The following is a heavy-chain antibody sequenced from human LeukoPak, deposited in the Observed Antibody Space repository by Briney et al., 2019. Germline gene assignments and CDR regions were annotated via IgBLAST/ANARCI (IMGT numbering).Heavy chain of an antibody. Sequence: SVKVSCKASGDTFSSYAINWVRLAPGQGLEWMGGIIPIFGTTNYAQKFQGRVTITADESTSTAYMELSSLRSEDTAVYYCARHERYLTDRIHIDYWGQGTLVTVSS. CDR3: ARHERYLTDRIHIDY. CDR2: IIPIFGTT. J-gene: IGHJ4*02. V-gene: IGHV1-69*13. CDR1: GDTFSSYA. D-gene: IGHD5-18*01.